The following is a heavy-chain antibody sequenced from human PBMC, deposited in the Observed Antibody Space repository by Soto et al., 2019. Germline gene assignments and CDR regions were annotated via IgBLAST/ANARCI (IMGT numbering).Heavy chain of an antibody. CDR1: GGSFSGYY. V-gene: IGHV4-34*01. CDR3: ARVEGGIAAAGIFDY. Sequence: QVQLQQWGAGLLKPSETLSLTCAVYGGSFSGYYWSWIRQPPGKGLEWIGEINHSGSTNYNPSLKRRVTISVDTSKNQFSLKLSSVTAADTAVYYCARVEGGIAAAGIFDYWGQGSLVTVSS. CDR2: INHSGST. D-gene: IGHD6-13*01. J-gene: IGHJ4*02.